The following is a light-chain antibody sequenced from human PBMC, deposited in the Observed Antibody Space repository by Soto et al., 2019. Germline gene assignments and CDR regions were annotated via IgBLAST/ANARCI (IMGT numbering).Light chain of an antibody. V-gene: IGKV1-39*01. CDR2: AAS. Sequence: DIQMTQSPYSRSASVGDRVTITCRASQSISSYLNWYQQKPGKAPKLLIYAASSLQSGVPSRFSGSGSGTDFTLTISSLQPEDFATYYCQQSYSTPQTFGQGTKVDI. J-gene: IGKJ1*01. CDR3: QQSYSTPQT. CDR1: QSISSY.